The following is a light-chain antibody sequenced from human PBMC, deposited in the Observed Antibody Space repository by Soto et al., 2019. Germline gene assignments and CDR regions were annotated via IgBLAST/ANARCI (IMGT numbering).Light chain of an antibody. CDR1: SSDVGSYNL. Sequence: QSVLTQPASVSGSPGQSITISCTGTSSDVGSYNLVSWYQQHPGKASKLMIYEVSKRPSGVSNRFSGSKSGNTASLTISGVQAEDEADYYCCSYAGSSTFYVFGTGTKVTVL. CDR2: EVS. CDR3: CSYAGSSTFYV. V-gene: IGLV2-23*02. J-gene: IGLJ1*01.